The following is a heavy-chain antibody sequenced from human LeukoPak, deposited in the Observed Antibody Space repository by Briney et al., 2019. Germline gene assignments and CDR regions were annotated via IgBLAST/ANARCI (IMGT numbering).Heavy chain of an antibody. J-gene: IGHJ4*02. Sequence: GGSLRLSCSASGFTFSSYWMSWVRQAPGKGLEWVANIKQDGSEKYYVDSVKGRFTISRDNAKNSLYLQMNSLRAEDTAVYYCVRSRDAARVYYGSGSYWEGFDYWGQGTLVTVSS. CDR2: IKQDGSEK. D-gene: IGHD3-10*01. CDR1: GFTFSSYW. V-gene: IGHV3-7*01. CDR3: VRSRDAARVYYGSGSYWEGFDY.